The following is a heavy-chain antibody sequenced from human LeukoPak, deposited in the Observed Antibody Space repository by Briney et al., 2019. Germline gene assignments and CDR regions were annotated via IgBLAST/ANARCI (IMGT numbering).Heavy chain of an antibody. V-gene: IGHV3-9*01. J-gene: IGHJ6*02. CDR2: ISWNSGSI. CDR1: GFTFDDYA. Sequence: LRLSCAASGFTFDDYAMHWARQAPGKGLEWVSGISWNSGSIGYADSVKGRFTISRDNAKNSLYLQMNSLRAEDTDLYYCAKDMITFGGVSGHYGMDVWGQGTTVTVSS. D-gene: IGHD3-16*01. CDR3: AKDMITFGGVSGHYGMDV.